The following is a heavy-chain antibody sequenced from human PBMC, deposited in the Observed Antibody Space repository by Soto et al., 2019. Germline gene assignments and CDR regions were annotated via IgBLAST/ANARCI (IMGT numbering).Heavy chain of an antibody. V-gene: IGHV4-59*01. J-gene: IGHJ4*01. D-gene: IGHD6-6*01. CDR1: GGSLSYYY. Sequence: QMQLQESGPGLVKPSETLSLTCTVSGGSLSYYYWSWIRQPPGMGLEWIGYIYYSGGANYNPSLKSRVTISVDTSKNQFSLKLTSVTAADTAVYYGARNSWQLTFWGHGTLVTVAS. CDR2: IYYSGGA. CDR3: ARNSWQLTF.